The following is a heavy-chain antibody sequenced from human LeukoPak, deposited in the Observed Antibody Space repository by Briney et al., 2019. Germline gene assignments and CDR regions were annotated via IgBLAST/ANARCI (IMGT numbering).Heavy chain of an antibody. CDR3: SLGYCSSTSCYVFDY. Sequence: ASVKVSCKVSGYTFTSYGISWVRQAPGQGLEWMGWISAYNGNTNYAQKLQGRVTMTTDTSTSTAYMELRSLRSDDTAVYYCSLGYCSSTSCYVFDYWGQGTLVTVSS. CDR2: ISAYNGNT. CDR1: GYTFTSYG. V-gene: IGHV1-18*01. D-gene: IGHD2-2*01. J-gene: IGHJ4*02.